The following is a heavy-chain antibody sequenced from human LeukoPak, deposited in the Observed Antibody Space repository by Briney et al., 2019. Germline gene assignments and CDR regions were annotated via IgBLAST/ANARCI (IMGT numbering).Heavy chain of an antibody. CDR2: INPNSGGT. V-gene: IGHV1-2*04. Sequence: GASVKVSCKASGYTFSNYGISWVRQAPGQGLEWMGWINPNSGGTNYAQKFQGWVTMTRDTSISTAYMELSRLRSDDTAVYYCARSYLYGSGSYYYYYGMDVWGQGTTVTVSS. CDR3: ARSYLYGSGSYYYYYGMDV. CDR1: GYTFSNYG. D-gene: IGHD3-10*01. J-gene: IGHJ6*02.